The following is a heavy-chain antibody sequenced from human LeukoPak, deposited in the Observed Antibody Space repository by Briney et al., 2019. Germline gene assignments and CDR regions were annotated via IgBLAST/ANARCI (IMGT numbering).Heavy chain of an antibody. CDR3: ARRYCSGGSCYYFDY. CDR2: VYYSGST. CDR1: GGSISSRSQY. V-gene: IGHV4-39*01. J-gene: IGHJ4*02. D-gene: IGHD2-15*01. Sequence: SETLSLTCSVSGGSISSRSQYWGWIRQPPGKGLEWIGTVYYSGSTYYNPSLKSRVTISVDTSKNQFSLKLSSVTAADTAVYYCARRYCSGGSCYYFDYWGQETLATVSS.